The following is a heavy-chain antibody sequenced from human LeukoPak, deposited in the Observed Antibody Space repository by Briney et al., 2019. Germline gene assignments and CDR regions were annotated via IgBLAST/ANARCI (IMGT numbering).Heavy chain of an antibody. CDR2: ISAYNGNT. J-gene: IGHJ6*03. V-gene: IGHV1-18*01. CDR3: ARVPIRFFFYMDV. Sequence: HVASVKVSCEASGYTFTSYGISWVRQAPGQGLEWMGWISAYNGNTNYAQKLQGRVTMTTDTSTSTAYMELRSLRSDDTAVYYCARVPIRFFFYMDVWGKGTTVTVSS. D-gene: IGHD2-21*01. CDR1: GYTFTSYG.